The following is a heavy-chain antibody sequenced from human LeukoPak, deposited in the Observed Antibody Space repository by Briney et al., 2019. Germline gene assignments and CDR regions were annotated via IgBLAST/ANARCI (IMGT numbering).Heavy chain of an antibody. J-gene: IGHJ5*02. D-gene: IGHD2-2*01. CDR1: GGSISSYY. Sequence: SETLSLTCTVSGGSISSYYWSWIRQPAGKGLEWIGRIYTSGSTNYNPSLKSRVTMSVDMSKNQFSLKLSSVTAADTAVYYCARDVVVPAAIVRYNWFDPWGQGTLVTVSS. V-gene: IGHV4-4*07. CDR2: IYTSGST. CDR3: ARDVVVPAAIVRYNWFDP.